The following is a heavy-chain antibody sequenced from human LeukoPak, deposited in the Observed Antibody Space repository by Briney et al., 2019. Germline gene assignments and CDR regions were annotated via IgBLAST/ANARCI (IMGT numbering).Heavy chain of an antibody. CDR3: ARGRTQYYYDSSGYPPRDY. CDR1: GFTFSSYE. CDR2: ISSSGSTI. D-gene: IGHD3-22*01. V-gene: IGHV3-48*03. Sequence: GGSLRLSCAASGFTFSSYEMNWVRQARGKGLEWVSYISSSGSTIYYADSVKGRFTISRDNAKNSLYLQMNSLRAEDTAVYYCARGRTQYYYDSSGYPPRDYWGQGTLVTVSS. J-gene: IGHJ4*02.